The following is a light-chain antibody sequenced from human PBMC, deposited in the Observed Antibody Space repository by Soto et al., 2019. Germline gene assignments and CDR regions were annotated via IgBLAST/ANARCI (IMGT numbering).Light chain of an antibody. CDR3: QQSYRTPHT. V-gene: IGKV3-15*01. CDR2: GAS. J-gene: IGKJ2*01. Sequence: EVVLTHSPSTLSVSPGERATFSCRASQNIATNLAWYQQKPGQAPSLLIYGASNRATGIPARFSAGGSGTEFTLTISSLQSEDFATYYCQQSYRTPHTFGQGTKLETK. CDR1: QNIATN.